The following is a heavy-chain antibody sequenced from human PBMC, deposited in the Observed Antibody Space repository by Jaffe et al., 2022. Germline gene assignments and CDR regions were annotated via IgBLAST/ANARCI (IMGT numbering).Heavy chain of an antibody. CDR1: GFTFSSST. V-gene: IGHV3-23*01. J-gene: IGHJ4*02. CDR2: IGVGL. CDR3: VKGAHYFDF. Sequence: QLLESGGDLVQPGGSLRLSCAASGFTFSSSTMSWVRQAPGKGLEWVSSIGVGLYYADSVKGRFTISRDNSENTLSLQLTSLRAEDTAIYYCVKGAHYFDFWGQGTLVTVSS.